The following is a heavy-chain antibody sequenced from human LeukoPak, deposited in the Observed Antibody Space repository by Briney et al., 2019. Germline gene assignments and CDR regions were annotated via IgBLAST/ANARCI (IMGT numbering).Heavy chain of an antibody. D-gene: IGHD6-13*01. CDR3: AKDQRSSSWYPQDHYYMDV. CDR1: GFTFSSHW. J-gene: IGHJ6*03. CDR2: IKEDGSEK. Sequence: PGGSLRLSCVVSGFTFSSHWMSWVRQAPGKGLEWVANIKEDGSEKYYVDSVKGRFTISRDNAKKSLYLQMDSLRAEDTAVYYCAKDQRSSSWYPQDHYYMDVWGKGTTVTVSS. V-gene: IGHV3-7*01.